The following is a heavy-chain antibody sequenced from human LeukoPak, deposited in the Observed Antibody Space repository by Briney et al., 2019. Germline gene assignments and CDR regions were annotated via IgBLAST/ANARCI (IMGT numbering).Heavy chain of an antibody. Sequence: SETLSLTCTVSGASISSYYWSWIRQPPGKGLEWIGYIYYSGITNYNPSLKSRVTISVDTSKNQFSLRLNSVTAADTAVYYCARQRPYYYDGSGYYDPWGQGILVTVSS. CDR1: GASISSYY. D-gene: IGHD3-22*01. J-gene: IGHJ5*02. CDR2: IYYSGIT. CDR3: ARQRPYYYDGSGYYDP. V-gene: IGHV4-59*08.